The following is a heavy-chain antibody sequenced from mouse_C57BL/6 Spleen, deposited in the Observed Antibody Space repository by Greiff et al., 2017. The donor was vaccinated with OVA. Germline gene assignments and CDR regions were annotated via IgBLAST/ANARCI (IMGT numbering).Heavy chain of an antibody. J-gene: IGHJ2*01. Sequence: EVQLVESGPELVKPGASVKISCKASGYSFTGYYMNWVKQSPDKSLEWIGEINPSTGGTTYNQKFKAKATLTVDKSSSTAYIQLKSLTSEDSAVYYCARGWYYFDYWGQGTTLTVSS. CDR3: ARGWYYFDY. CDR2: INPSTGGT. V-gene: IGHV1-42*01. CDR1: GYSFTGYY. D-gene: IGHD2-3*01.